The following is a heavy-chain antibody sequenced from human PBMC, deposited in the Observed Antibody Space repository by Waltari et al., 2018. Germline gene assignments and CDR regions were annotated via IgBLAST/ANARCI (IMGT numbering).Heavy chain of an antibody. CDR1: GFTFSSYA. CDR2: ISGSGGST. V-gene: IGHV3-23*04. D-gene: IGHD3-10*01. CDR3: AKKVDAMVRGGNADY. J-gene: IGHJ4*02. Sequence: EVQLVESGRGLVQPGGSLRLPCAASGFTFSSYAMSWLRQAPGKGLEWVSAISGSGGSTYYADSVKGRFTISRDNSKNTLYLQMNSLRAEDTAVYYCAKKVDAMVRGGNADYWGQGTLVTVSS.